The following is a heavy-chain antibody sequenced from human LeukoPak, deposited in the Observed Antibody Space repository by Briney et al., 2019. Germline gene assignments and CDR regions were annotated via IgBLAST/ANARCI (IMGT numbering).Heavy chain of an antibody. CDR2: INSDGSST. J-gene: IGHJ6*02. V-gene: IGHV3-74*01. CDR3: AKSIIAADYYYGMDV. Sequence: GGSLRLSCAASGFTFSSYWMHWVRQAPGKGLVWVSRINSDGSSTSYADSVKGRFTISRDNSKNTLYLQMNSLRAEDTAVYYCAKSIIAADYYYGMDVWGQGTTVTVSS. D-gene: IGHD6-6*01. CDR1: GFTFSSYW.